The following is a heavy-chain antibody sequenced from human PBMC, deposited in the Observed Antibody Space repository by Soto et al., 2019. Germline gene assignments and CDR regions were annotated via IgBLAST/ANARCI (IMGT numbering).Heavy chain of an antibody. CDR3: ARDPMGRGVPLDY. J-gene: IGHJ4*02. Sequence: GASLRLSCEASGFTYIDYYMRWIRQVPGRGLECLSYVSSDGGFTHYADSVQGRFTISRDNTKNSLFLEMKGLRAEDTALYFCARDPMGRGVPLDYWGPGTLVTVPQ. CDR2: VSSDGGFT. CDR1: GFTYIDYY. D-gene: IGHD3-10*01. V-gene: IGHV3-11*06.